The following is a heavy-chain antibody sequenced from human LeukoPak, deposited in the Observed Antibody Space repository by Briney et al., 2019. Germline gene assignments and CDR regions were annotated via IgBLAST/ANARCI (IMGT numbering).Heavy chain of an antibody. CDR1: GGSISSYY. Sequence: PSETLSLTCTVSGGSISSYYWSWIRQPPGKGLEWIGYIYYSGNTNSNPSLKSRITMSIDTSKNHFSLRLSSATAADTAVYYCARVGDGTFDIWGRGTMVIVSS. CDR2: IYYSGNT. CDR3: ARVGDGTFDI. J-gene: IGHJ3*02. D-gene: IGHD3-16*01. V-gene: IGHV4-59*01.